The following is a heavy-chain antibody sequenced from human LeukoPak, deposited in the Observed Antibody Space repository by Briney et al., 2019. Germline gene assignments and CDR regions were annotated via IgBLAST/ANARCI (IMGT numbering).Heavy chain of an antibody. CDR3: ARDNDDGDYVGWFDP. V-gene: IGHV4-30-4*01. J-gene: IGHJ5*02. D-gene: IGHD4-17*01. CDR2: IYYSGTT. Sequence: SQTLSLTCTVSGASIASGFYYWSWLRQSPGKGLEWIGYIYYSGTTYYSPSLKSRLTISLDTSKNHLSLKLTSVTAADTAIYYCARDNDDGDYVGWFDPWGQGTLVTVSS. CDR1: GASIASGFYY.